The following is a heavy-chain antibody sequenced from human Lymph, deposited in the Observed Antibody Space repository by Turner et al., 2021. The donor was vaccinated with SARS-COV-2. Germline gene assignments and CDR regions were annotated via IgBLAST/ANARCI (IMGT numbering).Heavy chain of an antibody. CDR2: IYSGGST. J-gene: IGHJ4*02. D-gene: IGHD4-17*01. V-gene: IGHV3-53*01. CDR3: ARVLPYGDYFDY. CDR1: GFIVSSNY. Sequence: EVQRVESGGGLIQPGGSLRLTFAASGFIVSSNYMTWFRQAPGKGLEWVSLIYSGGSTYYADSVKGRFTISRDNSKNTLYLQMNSLRADDTAVYYCARVLPYGDYFDYWGQGTLVTVSS.